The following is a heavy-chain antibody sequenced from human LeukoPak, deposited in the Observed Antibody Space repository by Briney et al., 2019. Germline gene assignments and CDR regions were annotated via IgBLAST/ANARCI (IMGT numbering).Heavy chain of an antibody. CDR3: ARGYGSGDY. V-gene: IGHV4-39*07. D-gene: IGHD3-10*01. Sequence: PSETLSLTCSVSGGSISSSNYYWGWIRQPPGKGLEWIGSIYYGGSTYYNLSLKSRVTIAVDTSKNQFFLKLNSVTAADTAVYYCARGYGSGDYWGQGTLVTVSS. J-gene: IGHJ4*02. CDR1: GGSISSSNYY. CDR2: IYYGGST.